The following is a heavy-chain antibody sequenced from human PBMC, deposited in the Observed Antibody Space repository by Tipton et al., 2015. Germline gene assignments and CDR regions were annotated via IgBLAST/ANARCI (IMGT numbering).Heavy chain of an antibody. CDR1: GYSINNDSY. D-gene: IGHD4-23*01. J-gene: IGHJ4*02. Sequence: TLSLTCDVSGYSINNDSYRGWIRQAPGKGLEWIGYIYYSGSTNYNPSLKSRVTISVDTSKNQFSLKMSSVTAADTAMYYCARARGRHGGLCDSWSQGTLVTVSS. CDR3: ARARGRHGGLCDS. V-gene: IGHV4-38-2*01. CDR2: IYYSGST.